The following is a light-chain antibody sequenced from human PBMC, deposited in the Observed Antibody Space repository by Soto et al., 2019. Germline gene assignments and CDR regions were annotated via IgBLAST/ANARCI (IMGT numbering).Light chain of an antibody. CDR1: QSVSSN. V-gene: IGKV3D-15*01. CDR3: QQYNNWLMLS. CDR2: GAS. J-gene: IGKJ4*01. Sequence: EIVMTQSPAILSVSPGERATLSCRASQSVSSNLAWYQQKPGQTPRLLIYGASTRATGIPARFSGSGSGTGFTLTISSLQSEDFAIYYCQQYNNWLMLSFGGGTKVDIK.